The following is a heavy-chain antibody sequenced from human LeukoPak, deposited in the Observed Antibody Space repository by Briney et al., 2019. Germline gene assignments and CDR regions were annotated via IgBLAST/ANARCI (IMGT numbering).Heavy chain of an antibody. CDR3: AREVGGSGWIREDAFDI. Sequence: PGGSLRLSCAASGFTVSSNYMSWVRQAPGKGLEWVSLIYNGGSTSYADSVKGRFTLSRDTAKNSLYLQMNSLRAEDTAVYYCAREVGGSGWIREDAFDIWGQGTMVTVSS. J-gene: IGHJ3*02. V-gene: IGHV3-53*01. CDR1: GFTVSSNY. CDR2: IYNGGST. D-gene: IGHD6-19*01.